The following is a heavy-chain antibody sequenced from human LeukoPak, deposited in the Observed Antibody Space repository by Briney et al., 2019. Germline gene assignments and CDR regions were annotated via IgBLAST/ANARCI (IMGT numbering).Heavy chain of an antibody. Sequence: ASVKVSCKASGYTFPSYGFSWVRQAPGQGLEWMGWTSAYSGNTDYEQKFQGRVTMTTDTSTRTAYMELRSLRSDDTAVYYCARDKNVGLGRSLGYWGQGTLVTVSS. D-gene: IGHD3-10*01. CDR1: GYTFPSYG. CDR3: ARDKNVGLGRSLGY. V-gene: IGHV1-18*01. J-gene: IGHJ4*02. CDR2: TSAYSGNT.